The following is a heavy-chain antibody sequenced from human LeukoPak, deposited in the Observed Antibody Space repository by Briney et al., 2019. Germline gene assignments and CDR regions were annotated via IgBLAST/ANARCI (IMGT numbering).Heavy chain of an antibody. D-gene: IGHD6-13*01. V-gene: IGHV4-34*01. CDR1: GGSISSYY. Sequence: PSETLSLTCTVSGGSISSYYWSWIRQPPGKGLEWIGEINHSGSTNYNPSLKSRVTISVDTSKNQFSLKLSSVTAADTAVYYCARVGGSWYRYYFDYWGQGTLVTVSS. CDR2: INHSGST. J-gene: IGHJ4*02. CDR3: ARVGGSWYRYYFDY.